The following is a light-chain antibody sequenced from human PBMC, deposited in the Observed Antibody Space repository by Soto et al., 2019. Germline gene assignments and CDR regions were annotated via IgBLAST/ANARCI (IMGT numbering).Light chain of an antibody. J-gene: IGLJ1*01. CDR1: SSDVGGYNY. V-gene: IGLV2-14*01. CDR3: SSYTSSSTLG. Sequence: QSALTQHASVSGSPGQSITISCTGTSSDVGGYNYVSWYHQHPGKAPKLMIYEVSNRPSGVSNRFSGSQSGNTASLTISGLQAEDEADYYCSSYTSSSTLGFGTGTKVTVL. CDR2: EVS.